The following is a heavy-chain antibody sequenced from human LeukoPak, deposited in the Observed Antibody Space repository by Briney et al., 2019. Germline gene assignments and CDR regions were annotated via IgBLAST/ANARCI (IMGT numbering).Heavy chain of an antibody. CDR3: AKARIAAAGTGAFDV. D-gene: IGHD6-13*01. J-gene: IGHJ3*01. Sequence: GGSLRLSCAASGFTVSSYAMTWVRLAPGKGLEWVSAFSATDGSAQYAESVKGRFTISRDNSKNSLYLQMNSLRDEDTAVYYCAKARIAAAGTGAFDVWGQGTMVTVSS. CDR2: FSATDGSA. CDR1: GFTVSSYA. V-gene: IGHV3-23*01.